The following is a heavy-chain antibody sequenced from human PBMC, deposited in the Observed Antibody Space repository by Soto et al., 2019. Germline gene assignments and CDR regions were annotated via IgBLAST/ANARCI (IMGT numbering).Heavy chain of an antibody. D-gene: IGHD3-3*01. CDR2: ITWNGGNK. CDR1: GFSFDDYN. CDR3: ARETLSFGSALDV. V-gene: IGHV3-43*01. Sequence: XVSLRLSGAASGFSFDDYNMHWVRQAPGKGLEWVSLITWNGGNKYYEDSVKGRFTISRDGTTQSVSLQMTSLKREDTGVYYCARETLSFGSALDVWGQGTTVTVSS. J-gene: IGHJ6*02.